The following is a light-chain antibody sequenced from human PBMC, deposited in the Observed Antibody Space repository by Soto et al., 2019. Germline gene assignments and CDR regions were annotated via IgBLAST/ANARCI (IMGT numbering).Light chain of an antibody. V-gene: IGKV1-27*01. CDR3: QKYNSAPHT. CDR2: AAY. CDR1: QGISTY. J-gene: IGKJ4*01. Sequence: DIQMTQSPSSLSASVGDRVTITCRASQGISTYLAWYQQKPGKVPKLLIYAAYTLQSGVPSRFSGGRSGIDFTRPISSLQPEYVATYYCQKYNSAPHTFGGGTKVEI.